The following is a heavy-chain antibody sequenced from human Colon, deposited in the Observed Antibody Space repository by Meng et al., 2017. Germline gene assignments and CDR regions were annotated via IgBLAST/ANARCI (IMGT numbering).Heavy chain of an antibody. D-gene: IGHD1-26*01. J-gene: IGHJ4*02. V-gene: IGHV3-74*01. CDR1: GFTFSSYW. CDR3: ARGCRTGSYSLCY. CDR2: INSDGSST. Sequence: GQVVESGGGVVQPGGSLRLSCAASGFTFSSYWMHWVRQVPGKGLVWVSRINSDGSSTSYADSVKGRFTFSRDNAKDTLYLQMNSLRAEDTAVYYCARGCRTGSYSLCYWGQGTLVTVSS.